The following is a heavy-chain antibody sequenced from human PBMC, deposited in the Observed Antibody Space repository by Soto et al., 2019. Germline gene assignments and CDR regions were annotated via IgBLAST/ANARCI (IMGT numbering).Heavy chain of an antibody. Sequence: QVQLVQSGAEVKKPGSSVKVSCKASGGTFSSYAISWVRQAPGQGLEWMGGIIPIFGTANYAQKFQGRVTITADESTSTAGMELRSLRSEDTAVYYWAGGDSRGPFDYWGQGTLVTVSS. CDR2: IIPIFGTA. CDR1: GGTFSSYA. CDR3: AGGDSRGPFDY. D-gene: IGHD3-16*01. J-gene: IGHJ4*02. V-gene: IGHV1-69*01.